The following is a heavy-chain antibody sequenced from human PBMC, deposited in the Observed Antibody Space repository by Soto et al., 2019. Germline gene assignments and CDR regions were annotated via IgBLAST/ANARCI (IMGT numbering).Heavy chain of an antibody. D-gene: IGHD1-1*01. CDR2: ISAYNGHT. CDR3: AREGAWTNPLGY. Sequence: QVQLVQSGPEGKKPGASVKVSCKASGYTFTNYGFNWVRQAPGQGLEWMGWISAYNGHTKYSQIFQARGIMTTDTSTRTAYMELRSLTSVDTAVYYCAREGAWTNPLGYWGQGTLVTVSS. V-gene: IGHV1-18*01. J-gene: IGHJ4*02. CDR1: GYTFTNYG.